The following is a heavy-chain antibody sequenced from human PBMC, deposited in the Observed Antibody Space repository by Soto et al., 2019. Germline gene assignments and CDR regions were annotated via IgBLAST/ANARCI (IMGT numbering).Heavy chain of an antibody. V-gene: IGHV1-69*01. Sequence: QVQLVQSGAEVKKPGSSVTVSCKASGGTFSSYAISWVRQAPGQGLAWIGGIIPIFGTANYAQKFQGRVTITADESTSTAYTELSSLRSEDTAVYYCARGGRTVVVPAGLDYCGQGTLVTVS. CDR1: GGTFSSYA. D-gene: IGHD2-2*01. CDR2: IIPIFGTA. J-gene: IGHJ4*02. CDR3: ARGGRTVVVPAGLDY.